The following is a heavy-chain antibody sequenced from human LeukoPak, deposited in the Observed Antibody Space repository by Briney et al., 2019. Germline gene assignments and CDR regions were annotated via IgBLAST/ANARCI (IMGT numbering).Heavy chain of an antibody. D-gene: IGHD3-10*01. CDR1: GFTFSSYA. Sequence: GGSLRLSCAASGFTFSSYAMHWVRQAPGKGLEWVAVISYDGSNKYYADSVKGRFTISRDNSKNTLYLQMNSLRSDDTAVYYCARGRLGELLGWPDYWGQGTLVTVSS. CDR2: ISYDGSNK. CDR3: ARGRLGELLGWPDY. J-gene: IGHJ4*02. V-gene: IGHV3-30-3*01.